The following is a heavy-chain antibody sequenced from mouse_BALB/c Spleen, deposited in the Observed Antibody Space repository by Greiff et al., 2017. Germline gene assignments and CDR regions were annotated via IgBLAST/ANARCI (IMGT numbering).Heavy chain of an antibody. J-gene: IGHJ4*01. CDR2: INPGSGGT. CDR3: AREVYGNYVDYAMDY. Sequence: QVQLKESGAELVRPGTSVKVSCKASGYAFTNYLIEWVKQRPGQGLEWIGVINPGSGGTNYNEKFKGKATLTADKSSSTAYMQLSSLTSDDSAVYFCAREVYGNYVDYAMDYWGQGTSVTVSS. D-gene: IGHD2-1*01. CDR1: GYAFTNYL. V-gene: IGHV1-54*03.